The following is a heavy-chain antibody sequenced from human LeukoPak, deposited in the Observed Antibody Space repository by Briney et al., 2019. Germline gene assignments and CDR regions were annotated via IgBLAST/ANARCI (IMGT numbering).Heavy chain of an antibody. D-gene: IGHD3/OR15-3a*01. CDR1: GFTFSGYG. V-gene: IGHV3-23*01. CDR2: ISTIDGST. CDR3: ARHFSYEFSLGYYMDV. Sequence: GGTLRLSCAASGFTFSGYGMSRVRQAPGRGLEWVSGISTIDGSTYYADSVKGRFTVSRDNSKNTLYLQMNSLRAEDTAVYYCARHFSYEFSLGYYMDVWGKGTTVTVSS. J-gene: IGHJ6*03.